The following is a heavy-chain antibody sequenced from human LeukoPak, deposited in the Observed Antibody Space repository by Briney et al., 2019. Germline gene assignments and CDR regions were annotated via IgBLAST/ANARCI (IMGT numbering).Heavy chain of an antibody. Sequence: GGSLRLSCAAPGFTFSSYWMHWVRQAPGKGLVWVSRINSDGSSTSYADSVKGRFTISRDNAKNTLYLQMNSLRAEDTAVYYCATAYCGGDCPIPFDYWGQGTLVTVSS. J-gene: IGHJ4*02. D-gene: IGHD2-21*02. CDR3: ATAYCGGDCPIPFDY. CDR2: INSDGSST. CDR1: GFTFSSYW. V-gene: IGHV3-74*01.